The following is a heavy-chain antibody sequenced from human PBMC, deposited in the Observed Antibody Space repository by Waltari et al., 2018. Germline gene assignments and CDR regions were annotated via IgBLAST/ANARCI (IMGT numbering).Heavy chain of an antibody. J-gene: IGHJ4*02. CDR3: VGWNDPINS. V-gene: IGHV3-7*01. CDR2: IGPDGSDK. D-gene: IGHD1-1*01. Sequence: EAHLVQSGGGLVQPGGSLPLSCAASGFTCRRFWMTWIRQAPGQGLQWVAHIGPDGSDKYYVDSVKGRFTISRDNAENSLLLQMSSLRVEDTALYYCVGWNDPINSWGQGTLVAVSS. CDR1: GFTCRRFW.